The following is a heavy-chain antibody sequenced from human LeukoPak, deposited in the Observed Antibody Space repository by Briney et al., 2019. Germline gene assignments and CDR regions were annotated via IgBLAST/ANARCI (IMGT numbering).Heavy chain of an antibody. Sequence: SGTLSLTCTVSGGSISGYYWNWIRQPPGKGLEWIGYIYYSGSTNYNPSLKSPVTISLEMSKNQFSLKLSSVTAADTAVYYCARRSHGDWFYFDLWGRGTLVTVSS. CDR1: GGSISGYY. D-gene: IGHD3/OR15-3a*01. CDR2: IYYSGST. J-gene: IGHJ2*01. CDR3: ARRSHGDWFYFDL. V-gene: IGHV4-59*01.